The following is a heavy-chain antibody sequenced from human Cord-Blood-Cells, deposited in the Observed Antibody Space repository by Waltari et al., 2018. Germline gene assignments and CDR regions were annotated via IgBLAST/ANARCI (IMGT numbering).Heavy chain of an antibody. CDR3: VRHGAPGDRVGVFDY. Sequence: QLQLQESGPGLVQPSETLSLPCTVPGGSIRSRSSYWGWLRHTPGKGLEWIGSIYYSGSTYYNPSLKSRVTISVDTSKNQFSLKLSSVTAADTAVYYCVRHGAPGDRVGVFDYWGQGTLVTVSS. CDR1: GGSIRSRSSY. CDR2: IYYSGST. V-gene: IGHV4-39*01. J-gene: IGHJ4*02. D-gene: IGHD7-27*01.